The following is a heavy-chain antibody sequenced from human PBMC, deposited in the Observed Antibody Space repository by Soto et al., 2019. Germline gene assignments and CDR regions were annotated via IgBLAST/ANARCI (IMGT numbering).Heavy chain of an antibody. D-gene: IGHD2-8*01. Sequence: EVQLVESGGGLVQSGGSLRLSCAVSGFGFSDYWMHWARQAPGKGLMWVSRINHDGSETIYAAAVKGRFTSSRDNTKKTLYLQMSSLRADDTALYYCVRENGPNASVGNSFAPWGQGTLVTVSS. V-gene: IGHV3-74*01. CDR3: VRENGPNASVGNSFAP. CDR2: INHDGSET. J-gene: IGHJ5*02. CDR1: GFGFSDYW.